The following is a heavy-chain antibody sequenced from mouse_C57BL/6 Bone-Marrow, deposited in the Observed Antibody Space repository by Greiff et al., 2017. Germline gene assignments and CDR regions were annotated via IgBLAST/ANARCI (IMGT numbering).Heavy chain of an antibody. V-gene: IGHV1-58*01. CDR1: GYTFTSYG. D-gene: IGHD1-1*01. CDR2: IYIGNGYT. J-gene: IGHJ4*01. Sequence: VQLQQSGAELVRPGSSVKMSCKTSGYTFTSYGINWVKQRPGQGLAWIGIIYIGNGYTEYNEKFKGKATLTSDTSSSTAYMQLSSLTSEDSAIYCCARSRWVVRDYAMDYWGQGTSVTVSS. CDR3: ARSRWVVRDYAMDY.